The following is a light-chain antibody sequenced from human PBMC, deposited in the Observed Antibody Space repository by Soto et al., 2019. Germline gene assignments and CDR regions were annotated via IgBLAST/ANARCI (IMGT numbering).Light chain of an antibody. J-gene: IGKJ1*01. CDR1: QSISSW. CDR2: KAS. CDR3: QQYNSYSTWT. Sequence: DIQMTQSPSTLSASVGDRVTITCRASQSISSWLAWYQQKPGKAPKLLIYKASSLESGVPSRFSGSGSGTEFTLTISSLQPDDFATYYCQQYNSYSTWTFGQGTRWKSN. V-gene: IGKV1-5*03.